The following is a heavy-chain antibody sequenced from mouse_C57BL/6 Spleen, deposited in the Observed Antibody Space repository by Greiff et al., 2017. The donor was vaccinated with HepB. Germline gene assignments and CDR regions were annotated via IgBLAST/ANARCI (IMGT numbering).Heavy chain of an antibody. Sequence: VKLVESGAELVRPGASVTLSCKASGYTFTDYEMHWVKQTPVHGLEWIGAIDPETGDTAYNQKFKGKAILTADKSSSTAYMELRSLTSEDSAVYYCTRWDYYGSSPPMDYWGQGTSVTGSS. CDR1: GYTFTDYE. V-gene: IGHV1-15*01. CDR3: TRWDYYGSSPPMDY. J-gene: IGHJ4*01. D-gene: IGHD1-1*01. CDR2: IDPETGDT.